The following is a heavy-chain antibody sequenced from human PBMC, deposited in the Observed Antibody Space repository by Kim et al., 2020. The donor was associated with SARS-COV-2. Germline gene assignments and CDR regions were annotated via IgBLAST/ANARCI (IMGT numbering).Heavy chain of an antibody. CDR1: GYTFTGYY. V-gene: IGHV1-2*02. D-gene: IGHD6-25*01. CDR3: ARDAERSGWTAWFDP. Sequence: ASVKVSCKASGYTFTGYYMHWVRQAPGQGLEWMGWINPNSGGTNYAQKFQGRVTMTRDTSISTAYMELSRLRSDDTAVYYCARDAERSGWTAWFDPWGQGTLVTVSS. CDR2: INPNSGGT. J-gene: IGHJ5*02.